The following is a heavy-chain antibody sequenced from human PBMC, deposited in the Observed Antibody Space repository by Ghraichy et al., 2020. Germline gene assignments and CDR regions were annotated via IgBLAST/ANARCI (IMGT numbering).Heavy chain of an antibody. J-gene: IGHJ4*02. CDR1: GVSISSNW. Sequence: SETLSLTCAVSGVSISSNWWSWVRQPPGKGLEWIGEIYHDGRTNYSPSLKSRVTISVDKSNNQFSLRLSSVTAADTAVYYCAREGAYKLIKWGQETLVTVSS. V-gene: IGHV4-4*02. CDR3: AREGAYKLIK. CDR2: IYHDGRT. D-gene: IGHD5-24*01.